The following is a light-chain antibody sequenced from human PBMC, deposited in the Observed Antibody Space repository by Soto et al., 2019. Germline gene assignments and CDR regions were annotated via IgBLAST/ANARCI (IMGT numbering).Light chain of an antibody. Sequence: RVSTQSPDTLSLSPGRRAALCSRASQSISRTLAWYQQKSGQPPRLLIYDASTRATGFPARFSGSGSGTEFTLTISSLQSEDFAVYYCQQYNNWPLTFGGGTKVDIK. CDR3: QQYNNWPLT. CDR1: QSISRT. V-gene: IGKV3D-15*01. J-gene: IGKJ4*01. CDR2: DAS.